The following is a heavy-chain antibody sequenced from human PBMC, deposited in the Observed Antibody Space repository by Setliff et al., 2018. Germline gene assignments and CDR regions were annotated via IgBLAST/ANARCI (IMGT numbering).Heavy chain of an antibody. D-gene: IGHD2-15*01. CDR1: GYTFTGYY. J-gene: IGHJ4*02. V-gene: IGHV1-2*04. CDR3: ARASVATITHFDY. Sequence: ASVKVSCKASGYTFTGYYMHWVRQAPGQGLEWMGWINPNSGGTNYAQKFQGWVTMTRDTSISTAYMELSRLRSDDTAVYYCARASVATITHFDYWGQGTLVTVSS. CDR2: INPNSGGT.